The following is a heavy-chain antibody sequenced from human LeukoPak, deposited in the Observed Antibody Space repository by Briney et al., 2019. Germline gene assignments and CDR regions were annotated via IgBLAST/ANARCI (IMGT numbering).Heavy chain of an antibody. V-gene: IGHV4-59*01. D-gene: IGHD3-10*01. Sequence: SSETLSLTCTVSGGSISSYYWSWIRQPPGKGLEWIGYIYYSGSTNYNPSLKSRVTISVDTSKNQFSLKLSSVTAADTAVYYCARVYYYGSGSYYNTGFFDYWGQGTLVTVSS. CDR1: GGSISSYY. J-gene: IGHJ4*02. CDR2: IYYSGST. CDR3: ARVYYYGSGSYYNTGFFDY.